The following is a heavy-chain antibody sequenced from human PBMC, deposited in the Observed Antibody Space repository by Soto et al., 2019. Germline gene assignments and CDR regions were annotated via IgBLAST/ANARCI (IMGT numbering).Heavy chain of an antibody. D-gene: IGHD6-13*01. J-gene: IGHJ4*02. Sequence: GGSLRLSCAASGFTFSSYAMSWVRQAPGKGLEWVSAISGSGGSTYYADSVKGRFTISRDNSKNTLYLQMNSLRAEDTAVYYCAEDRSSRIAARPTYSSSWYGGQGTLVTVSS. CDR3: AEDRSSRIAARPTYSSSWY. V-gene: IGHV3-23*01. CDR1: GFTFSSYA. CDR2: ISGSGGST.